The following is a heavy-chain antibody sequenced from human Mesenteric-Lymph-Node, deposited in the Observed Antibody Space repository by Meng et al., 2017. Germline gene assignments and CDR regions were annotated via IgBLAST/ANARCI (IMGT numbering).Heavy chain of an antibody. D-gene: IGHD1-26*01. CDR1: RFTLSSFS. J-gene: IGHJ4*02. V-gene: IGHV3-23*01. CDR3: ALVGASDFDY. CDR2: ISYLDDRT. Sequence: GGSLRLSCVGSRFTLSSFSMSWVRQAPGKGLEWVSAISYLDDRTFYADSVKGRFTISRDTSMNTLHLQLNSLRAEDTAVYYCALVGASDFDYWGQGTLVTVSS.